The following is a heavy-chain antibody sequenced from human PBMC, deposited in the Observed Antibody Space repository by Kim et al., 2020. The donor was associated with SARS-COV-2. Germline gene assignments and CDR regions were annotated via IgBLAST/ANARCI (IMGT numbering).Heavy chain of an antibody. CDR3: ARAYCGGDCYPGPEYFRH. D-gene: IGHD2-21*02. CDR1: GFTFSSYS. Sequence: GGSLRLSCAASGFTFSSYSMNWVRQAPGKGLEWVSSISSSSSYIYYADSVKGRFTISRDNAKNSLYLQMNSLRAEDTAVYYCARAYCGGDCYPGPEYFRHWGQC. V-gene: IGHV3-21*04. CDR2: ISSSSSYI. J-gene: IGHJ1*01.